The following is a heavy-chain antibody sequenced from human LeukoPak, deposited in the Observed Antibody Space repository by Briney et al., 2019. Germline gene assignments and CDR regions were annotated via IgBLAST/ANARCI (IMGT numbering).Heavy chain of an antibody. D-gene: IGHD3-3*01. Sequence: PSETLSLTCTVSGGSISSSSYYWGWIRQPPGKGLEWIGSIYYSGSTYYNPSLKSRVTISVDTSKNQFSLKLSSVTAADTAVYYCARHEYYDFWSGYSGIYDIWGQGTMVTVSS. J-gene: IGHJ3*02. CDR3: ARHEYYDFWSGYSGIYDI. V-gene: IGHV4-39*01. CDR2: IYYSGST. CDR1: GGSISSSSYY.